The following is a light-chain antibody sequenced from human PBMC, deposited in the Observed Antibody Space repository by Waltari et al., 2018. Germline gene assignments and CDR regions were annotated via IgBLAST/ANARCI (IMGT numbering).Light chain of an antibody. CDR2: TDS. J-gene: IGLJ1*01. CDR1: SSSIGSNP. V-gene: IGLV1-44*01. CDR3: AAWVDSLYGCF. Sequence: QSVLTQPPSASGTPGQPVSISFSGSSSSIGSNPVSWYQVLPGAAPRLLIHTDSQRPSGVPDRFSASRSGTSSSLAISGLQFEDAAEYYCAAWVDSLYGCFFGTGTRVTVL.